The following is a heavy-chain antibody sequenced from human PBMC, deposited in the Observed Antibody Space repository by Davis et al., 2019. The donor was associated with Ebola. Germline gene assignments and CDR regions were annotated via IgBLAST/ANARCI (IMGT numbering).Heavy chain of an antibody. CDR3: AKDQDSWSIYYYYYYGMDV. CDR2: ISGSGGST. V-gene: IGHV3-23*01. CDR1: GFTFSSYA. Sequence: PGGSLRLSCAASGFTFSSYAMHWVRQAPGKGLEWVSAISGSGGSTYYADSVKGRFTISRDNSKNTLYLQMNSLRAEDTAVYYCAKDQDSWSIYYYYYYGMDVWGQGTTVTVSS. J-gene: IGHJ6*02. D-gene: IGHD6-13*01.